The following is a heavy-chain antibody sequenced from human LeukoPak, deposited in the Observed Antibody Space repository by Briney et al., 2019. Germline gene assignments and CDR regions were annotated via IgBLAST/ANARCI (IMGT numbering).Heavy chain of an antibody. CDR2: LYYSGST. Sequence: SQTLSLTCTVSGGSISSSSYYWGWIRQPPGKGLEWIGSLYYSGSTYPNPSLKSRVTISVDTSKNQFSLKLDSVTAADTAVYYCARDIKLIVGATGAFDIWGQGTMVTVSS. J-gene: IGHJ3*02. V-gene: IGHV4-39*02. CDR3: ARDIKLIVGATGAFDI. CDR1: GGSISSSSYY. D-gene: IGHD1-26*01.